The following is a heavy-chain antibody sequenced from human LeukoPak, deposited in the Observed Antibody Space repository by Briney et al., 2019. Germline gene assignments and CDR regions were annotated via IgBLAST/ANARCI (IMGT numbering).Heavy chain of an antibody. CDR2: IYYSGST. J-gene: IGHJ4*02. CDR1: GGSISSSSYY. V-gene: IGHV4-39*01. D-gene: IGHD5-12*01. Sequence: SETLSLTCTVSGGSISSSSYYWGWIRQPPGKGLEWIGSIYYSGSTYYNPSLKSRVTISVDTSKNQFSLKLSSVTAADTAVYYCAVPGGFYIVATIYYWGQGTLVTVSS. CDR3: AVPGGFYIVATIYY.